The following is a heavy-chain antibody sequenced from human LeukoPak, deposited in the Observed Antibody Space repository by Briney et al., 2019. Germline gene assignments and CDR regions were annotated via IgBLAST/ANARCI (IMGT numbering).Heavy chain of an antibody. Sequence: PPGGSLRLSCAASGFIFSHYSMNWVRQAPGKGLEWVSYISSSGSTIYYADSVKGRFTISRDNAKNSLYLQMNSLRAEDTAVYYCVKDRVDGSGSQFDSWGQGSLVIVSS. CDR2: ISSSGSTI. V-gene: IGHV3-48*01. J-gene: IGHJ4*02. D-gene: IGHD3-10*01. CDR1: GFIFSHYS. CDR3: VKDRVDGSGSQFDS.